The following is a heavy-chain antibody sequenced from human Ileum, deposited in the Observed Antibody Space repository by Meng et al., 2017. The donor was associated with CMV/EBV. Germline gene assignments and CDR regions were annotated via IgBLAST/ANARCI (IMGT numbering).Heavy chain of an antibody. CDR3: ARIIVSRGYSFDY. D-gene: IGHD5-18*01. J-gene: IGHJ4*02. CDR2: IDPNSGST. CDR1: GYTFTNNI. V-gene: IGHV1-2*02. Sequence: QGELVQFGAEMKNPGASVKVSCKTSGYTFTNNIMNWVRQAPGQGLEWMGWIDPNSGSTNYAQKFQGRVTMTRDTSISTAYMELNRLTSDDTAMYFCARIIVSRGYSFDYWGQGTLVTVSS.